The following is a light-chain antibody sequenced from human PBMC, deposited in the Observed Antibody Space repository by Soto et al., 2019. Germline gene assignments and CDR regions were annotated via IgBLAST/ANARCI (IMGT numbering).Light chain of an antibody. CDR3: QQRSNWPQVT. CDR1: QSVSSY. J-gene: IGKJ4*01. CDR2: DAS. Sequence: IVLTQSPATLSLSPGERATLSCRASQSVSSYLAWYQQKPGQAPRLLIYDASNWATGIPARFSGSGSGTDFTLTISSLEPEDFAVYYCQQRSNWPQVTFGGGTKVEIK. V-gene: IGKV3-11*01.